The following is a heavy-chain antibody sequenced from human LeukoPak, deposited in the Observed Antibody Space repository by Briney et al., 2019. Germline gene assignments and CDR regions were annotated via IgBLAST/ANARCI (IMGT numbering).Heavy chain of an antibody. V-gene: IGHV1-18*01. Sequence: ASVKVSCKASGYTFTIYGISWVRQAPGQGLEWMGWISAYNGNTNYAQKLQGRVTMTTHTPTSTAYKELSSLRAEDTAVYSCARGRGRYFDWFGFDYWGQGTLVTVSS. J-gene: IGHJ4*02. D-gene: IGHD3-9*01. CDR1: GYTFTIYG. CDR3: ARGRGRYFDWFGFDY. CDR2: ISAYNGNT.